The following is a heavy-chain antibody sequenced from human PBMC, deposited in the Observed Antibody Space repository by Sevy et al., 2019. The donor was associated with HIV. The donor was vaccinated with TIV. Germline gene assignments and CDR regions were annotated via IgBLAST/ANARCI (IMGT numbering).Heavy chain of an antibody. Sequence: ATVKDSSQSSGYNFNIYTIHWVRQARGQGLEGVGRISPYDGDTDYAHNFHGRVYLTRDTSTSTTYLVLTSLRSDDTAVYFCTRDTCEILTGIAYYDSGMDVWGQGTTVTVSS. CDR2: ISPYDGDT. CDR3: TRDTCEILTGIAYYDSGMDV. CDR1: GYNFNIYT. D-gene: IGHD3-9*01. V-gene: IGHV1-18*01. J-gene: IGHJ6*02.